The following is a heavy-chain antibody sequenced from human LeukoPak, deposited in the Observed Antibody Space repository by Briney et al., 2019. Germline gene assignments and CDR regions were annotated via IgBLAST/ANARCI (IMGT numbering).Heavy chain of an antibody. CDR2: ISHNGDRV. CDR3: TKDSVAAAGTAWLGP. D-gene: IGHD6-13*01. J-gene: IGHJ5*02. Sequence: GGSLRLSCAASGYTFSNYAMTWVRQAPGKRLEWVSGISHNGDRVYYADSVKGRFTISRDNSKNTVYLQMNSLRPEDTALYYCTKDSVAAAGTAWLGPWGQGTLVTVSS. CDR1: GYTFSNYA. V-gene: IGHV3-23*01.